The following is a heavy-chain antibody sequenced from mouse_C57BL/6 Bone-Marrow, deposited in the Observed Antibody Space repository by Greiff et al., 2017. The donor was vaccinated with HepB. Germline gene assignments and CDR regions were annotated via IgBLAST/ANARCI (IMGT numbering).Heavy chain of an antibody. CDR2: IYPGSGNT. J-gene: IGHJ1*03. CDR3: ARGDDTTVVEYFDV. Sequence: VQLQQSGAELVRPGASVKLSCKASGYTFTDYYINWVKQRPGQGLEWIARIYPGSGNTYYNEKFKGKATLTAEKSSSTAYMQLSSLTSEDSAVYFCARGDDTTVVEYFDVWGTGTTVTVSS. V-gene: IGHV1-76*01. CDR1: GYTFTDYY. D-gene: IGHD1-1*01.